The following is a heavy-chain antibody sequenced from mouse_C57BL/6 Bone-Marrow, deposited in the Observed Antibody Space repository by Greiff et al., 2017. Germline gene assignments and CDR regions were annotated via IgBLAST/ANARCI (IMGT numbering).Heavy chain of an antibody. V-gene: IGHV1-66*01. CDR3: ARICGYYVYYAMDY. D-gene: IGHD2-3*01. Sequence: VQLQQSGPELVKPGASVKISCKASGYSFTSYYIHWVKQRPGQGLEWIGWIYPGSGSPKYNEKFKGKATLTAAPSSSPAYMQLSSLTSEDSAVYYCARICGYYVYYAMDYWGQGTSVPVSS. J-gene: IGHJ4*01. CDR1: GYSFTSYY. CDR2: IYPGSGSP.